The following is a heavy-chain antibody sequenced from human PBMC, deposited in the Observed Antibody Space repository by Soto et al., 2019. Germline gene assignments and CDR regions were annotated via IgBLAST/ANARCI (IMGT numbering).Heavy chain of an antibody. J-gene: IGHJ4*02. D-gene: IGHD3-9*01. CDR1: GFTFSSYG. V-gene: IGHV3-33*01. Sequence: GGSLRLSCAASGFTFSSYGIHWVRQAPGKGLEWVAVIWYDGSNKYYADSVKGRFTISRDNSKNTLYLQMNSLRAEDTAVYYCARAYERYFDWPLKYYFDYWGQGTLVTVSS. CDR3: ARAYERYFDWPLKYYFDY. CDR2: IWYDGSNK.